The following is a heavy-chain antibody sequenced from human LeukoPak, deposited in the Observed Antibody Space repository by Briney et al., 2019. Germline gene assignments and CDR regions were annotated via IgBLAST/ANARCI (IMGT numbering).Heavy chain of an antibody. J-gene: IGHJ3*02. CDR1: GFTFSSYG. Sequence: PGGSLRLSCAASGFTFSSYGMHWVRQAPDKGLEWAAVIWYDGSNKYYADSVKGRFTISRDNSKNTLYLQMNSLRAEDTAVYYCARDRGAAGTGDDAFDIWGQGTMVTVSS. D-gene: IGHD6-13*01. CDR3: ARDRGAAGTGDDAFDI. CDR2: IWYDGSNK. V-gene: IGHV3-33*01.